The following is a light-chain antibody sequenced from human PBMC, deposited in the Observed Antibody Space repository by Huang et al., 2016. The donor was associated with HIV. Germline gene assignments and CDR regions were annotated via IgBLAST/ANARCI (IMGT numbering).Light chain of an antibody. J-gene: IGKJ1*01. V-gene: IGKV1-39*01. CDR2: GES. CDR1: QNIHRY. Sequence: DIQMTQSPSSLSASIGDRVTITCRAGQNIHRYLNWYQQKPGKSPKLLIFGESNLHSGVPSRFSGSGSGTDFILTINSLQPEDFATYYCQQSHSSSAWTFGQGTRVEIK. CDR3: QQSHSSSAWT.